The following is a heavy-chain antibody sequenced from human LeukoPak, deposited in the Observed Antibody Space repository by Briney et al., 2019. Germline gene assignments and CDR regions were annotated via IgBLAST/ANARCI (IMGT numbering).Heavy chain of an antibody. CDR3: ARGQSGIAAAAYYYYYMDV. D-gene: IGHD6-25*01. CDR2: IIPIFGTA. J-gene: IGHJ6*03. V-gene: IGHV1-69*06. CDR1: GGTFTSYA. Sequence: ASVKVSCKASGGTFTSYAISWVRQAPGQGLEWMGGIIPIFGTANYAQKFQGRVTITADKSTSTAYMELSSLRSEDTAVYYCARGQSGIAAAAYYYYYMDVWGKGTTVTVSS.